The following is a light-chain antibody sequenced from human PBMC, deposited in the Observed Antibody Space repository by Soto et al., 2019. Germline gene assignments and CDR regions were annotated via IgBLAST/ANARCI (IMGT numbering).Light chain of an antibody. CDR2: DAS. V-gene: IGKV3-11*01. J-gene: IGKJ5*01. Sequence: EIVLTQSPATLSLSPGESATLPCRASQSVSSYLAWYQQKPGQAPTLLIYDASNRATGIPARFSGSGSGTDFTLTISSLEPEDFAVYYCQQRSNWPITFGQGTRLEIK. CDR3: QQRSNWPIT. CDR1: QSVSSY.